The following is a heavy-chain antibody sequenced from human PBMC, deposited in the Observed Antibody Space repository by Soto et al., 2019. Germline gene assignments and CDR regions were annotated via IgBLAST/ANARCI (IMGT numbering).Heavy chain of an antibody. CDR3: ARDGREASGMDV. V-gene: IGHV4-59*11. Sequence: XETLSLTCTVSGGSISSHYWSLVRQAPGKGLEWIGHIYYRGSTSYNPSLRSRSTISVDTSNNQFSLKLNSVTTADTAVYYCARDGREASGMDVWGQGTKVTVSS. CDR1: GGSISSHY. CDR2: IYYRGST. J-gene: IGHJ6*02. D-gene: IGHD1-26*01.